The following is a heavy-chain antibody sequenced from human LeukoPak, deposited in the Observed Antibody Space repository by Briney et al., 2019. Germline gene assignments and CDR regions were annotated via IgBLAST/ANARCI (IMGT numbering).Heavy chain of an antibody. V-gene: IGHV3-74*01. CDR3: TRDSSIGWVY. J-gene: IGHJ4*02. Sequence: GGSLRLSCAASGFTFGDYWMHWVRRPPGPGLEWVSRINPDGSSIRYADSVKCRFTISRDNAKNTVNLQMNDLRGEDSAVYYCTRDSSIGWVYWGQGTLVTVSS. D-gene: IGHD2-2*01. CDR2: INPDGSSI. CDR1: GFTFGDYW.